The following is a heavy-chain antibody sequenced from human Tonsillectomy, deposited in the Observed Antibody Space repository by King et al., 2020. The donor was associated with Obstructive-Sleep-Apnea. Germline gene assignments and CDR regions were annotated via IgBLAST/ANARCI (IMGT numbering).Heavy chain of an antibody. Sequence: QLVQSGVEVKKPGESLRISCKGSGYSFSSYWISWVRQMPGKGLEWMGTIDPSDSYTNYSPSFQGHVTISADKSISTAYLQWSSLKASDTAMYYGARRRAAGIAAAAPEGYWGQGTLVTVSS. CDR1: GYSFSSYW. CDR2: IDPSDSYT. V-gene: IGHV5-10-1*01. D-gene: IGHD6-13*01. J-gene: IGHJ4*02. CDR3: ARRRAAGIAAAAPEGY.